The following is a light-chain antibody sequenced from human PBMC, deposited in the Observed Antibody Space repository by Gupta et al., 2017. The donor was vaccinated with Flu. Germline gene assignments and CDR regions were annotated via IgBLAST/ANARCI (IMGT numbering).Light chain of an antibody. V-gene: IGKV2-28*01. CDR1: QSLLHSNGYNY. J-gene: IGKJ2*03. CDR3: MQALQTPPS. Sequence: DIVMTQSPLSLPVTPGEPASISCRSSQSLLHSNGYNYLVWYLQKPGQSPQLLIYLGSNRASGVPDRFRGSGSGTDFTLKISRVEAEDVGVYYCMQALQTPPSFGQGTKLEIK. CDR2: LGS.